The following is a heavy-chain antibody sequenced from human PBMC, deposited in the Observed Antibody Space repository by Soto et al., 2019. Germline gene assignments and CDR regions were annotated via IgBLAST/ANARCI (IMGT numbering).Heavy chain of an antibody. Sequence: EVQLVESGGGLSRPGGSLRLSCAASGFTFRGYSMNWVRQAQGKGLEWVPSISGSSSYIYYADSVKGRFTIPRDNAKNSLYLQMNSLRAEDTAVYYCARDPLYSSHFDYWGQGTLVTVSS. J-gene: IGHJ4*02. CDR1: GFTFRGYS. D-gene: IGHD6-13*01. CDR3: ARDPLYSSHFDY. V-gene: IGHV3-21*01. CDR2: ISGSSSYI.